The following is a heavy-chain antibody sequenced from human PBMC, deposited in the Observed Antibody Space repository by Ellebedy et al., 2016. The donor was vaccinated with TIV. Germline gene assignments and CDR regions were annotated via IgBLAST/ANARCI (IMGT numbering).Heavy chain of an antibody. CDR2: VCHSGSP. J-gene: IGHJ4*02. V-gene: IGHV4-59*01. CDR3: ARDYYGSLDY. D-gene: IGHD3-10*01. CDR1: GGSMNNDC. Sequence: SETLSLXXTVSGGSMNNDCCRWIRQPPGMGLEWVGYVCHSGSPNNNPSLKSRLTMPLDTSKNQFSLKLSSVTAADTAVYYCARDYYGSLDYWGQGILVTVSS.